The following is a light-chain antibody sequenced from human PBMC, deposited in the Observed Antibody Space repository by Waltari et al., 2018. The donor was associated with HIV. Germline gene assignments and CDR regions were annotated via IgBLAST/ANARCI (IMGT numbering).Light chain of an antibody. J-gene: IGLJ3*02. Sequence: QSVLTQPPSVSGAPGRRVPISCPGTSSNIGAGYNVPWYQHLPGKAPKLLIYGDNNRPSGVPDRFSGSKSGTSASLAITGLQAEDEADYYCQSYDSSLSGSEVFGGGTKLTVL. CDR2: GDN. V-gene: IGLV1-40*01. CDR1: SSNIGAGYN. CDR3: QSYDSSLSGSEV.